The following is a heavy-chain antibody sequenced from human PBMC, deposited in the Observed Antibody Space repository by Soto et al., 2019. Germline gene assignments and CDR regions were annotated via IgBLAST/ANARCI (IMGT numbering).Heavy chain of an antibody. D-gene: IGHD1-26*01. CDR1: GFTFSSYC. V-gene: IGHV3-7*01. CDR3: TRGGCISESYYCFDY. Sequence: GSLRLSCAASGFTFSSYCMSWVRQAPGKGLEWVANIKQDGSEKYYVDSVKGRFTISRDNAENSLYLQMNSLRAEDTAVYYCTRGGCISESYYCFDYWGQGTLVTVSS. CDR2: IKQDGSEK. J-gene: IGHJ4*02.